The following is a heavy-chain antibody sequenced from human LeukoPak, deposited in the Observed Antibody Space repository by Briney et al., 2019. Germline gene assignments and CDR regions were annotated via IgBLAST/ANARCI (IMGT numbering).Heavy chain of an antibody. CDR2: LSSSSSVI. J-gene: IGHJ4*02. Sequence: GGSLRLSCAASGFTFSTYAMDWVRQAPGKGLEWVSYLSSSSSVIYHADSVKGRFTISRDNAKNSLYLQMNSLRAEDTAVYYCARDEGVVPPWLELQPPSYYFDYWGQGTLVTVSS. CDR1: GFTFSTYA. CDR3: ARDEGVVPPWLELQPPSYYFDY. D-gene: IGHD1-7*01. V-gene: IGHV3-48*04.